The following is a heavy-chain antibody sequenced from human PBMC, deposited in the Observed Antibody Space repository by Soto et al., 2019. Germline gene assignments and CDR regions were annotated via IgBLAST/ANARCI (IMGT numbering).Heavy chain of an antibody. V-gene: IGHV3-74*01. CDR1: GFTFSNYW. D-gene: IGHD3-10*01. CDR2: INIDGTST. CDR3: ARDKSITMVPDY. Sequence: EVQLVESGGGLVQPGGSLRLSCAASGFTFSNYWIHWVRQVPGKGLMWVSHINIDGTSTTYADSVKGRFTISRDNAKNTLYLQMNILRAEDTAVYYCARDKSITMVPDYWGQGTLVTVSS. J-gene: IGHJ4*02.